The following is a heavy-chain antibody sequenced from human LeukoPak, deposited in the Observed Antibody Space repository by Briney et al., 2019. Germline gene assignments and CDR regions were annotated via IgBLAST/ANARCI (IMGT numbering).Heavy chain of an antibody. D-gene: IGHD3-9*01. CDR3: ARDGFYYDILTGYSNWFDP. CDR2: IKQDGSEK. CDR1: GFTFSNAW. V-gene: IGHV3-7*01. Sequence: GGSLRLSCAASGFTFSNAWMSWVRQAPGKGLEWVANIKQDGSEKYYVDSVKGRFTISRDNAKNSLYLQMNSLRAEDTAVYYCARDGFYYDILTGYSNWFDPWGQGTLVTVSS. J-gene: IGHJ5*02.